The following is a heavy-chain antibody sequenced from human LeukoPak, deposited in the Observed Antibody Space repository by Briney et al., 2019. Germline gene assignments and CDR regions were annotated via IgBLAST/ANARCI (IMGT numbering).Heavy chain of an antibody. CDR1: GFTFSSYA. Sequence: PGGSLRLSCAASGFTFSSYAMSWVRQAPGKGLEWVSTISDSGGRTDYADSVKGRFTISRDNSKNTLYLQMNSLRAEDTAVYYCARGGIAVAGLDYWGQGTLVTVSS. J-gene: IGHJ4*02. CDR3: ARGGIAVAGLDY. V-gene: IGHV3-23*01. D-gene: IGHD6-19*01. CDR2: ISDSGGRT.